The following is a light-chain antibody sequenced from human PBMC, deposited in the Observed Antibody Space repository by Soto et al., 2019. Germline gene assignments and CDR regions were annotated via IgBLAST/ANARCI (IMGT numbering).Light chain of an antibody. CDR1: HNISRF. Sequence: DIQMTQSPSSLSASVGDTVTITCRASHNISRFLNWYQQRPGKAPKLLIYAASTLQSGVPPKFSGSGSVTDFTLTITTLQPEDFASYYCQQSYSTWYSFGQGTKLEIK. V-gene: IGKV1-39*01. CDR3: QQSYSTWYS. CDR2: AAS. J-gene: IGKJ2*03.